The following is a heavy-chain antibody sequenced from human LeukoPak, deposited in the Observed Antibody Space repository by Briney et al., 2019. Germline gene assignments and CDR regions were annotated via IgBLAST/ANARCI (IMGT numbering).Heavy chain of an antibody. J-gene: IGHJ6*02. V-gene: IGHV3-11*01. CDR2: ITNGGSTI. D-gene: IGHD3-9*01. Sequence: GGSLRLSCAASGFTFRDYNMNWVRQAPGKGLEWVSYITNGGSTIHYADSVKGRFTISRDNAKNSLYLQMNSLRAEDTAVYYCARSIGLTGGGVDVWGQGTTVTVSS. CDR1: GFTFRDYN. CDR3: ARSIGLTGGGVDV.